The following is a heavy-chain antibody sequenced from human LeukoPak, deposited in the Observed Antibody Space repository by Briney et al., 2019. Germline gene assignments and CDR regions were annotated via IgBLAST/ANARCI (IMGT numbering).Heavy chain of an antibody. V-gene: IGHV1-8*01. J-gene: IGHJ4*02. CDR1: GYTFTSYD. D-gene: IGHD1-20*01. Sequence: ASVKVSCKASGYTFTSYDINWVRPATGQGLEWMGWMNPNSGNTGYAQKFQGRVTMTRNTSISTAYMELSSLRSEDTAVYYCARAKGDNWNAPSAFFAYWSQGRLVTVSS. CDR3: ARAKGDNWNAPSAFFAY. CDR2: MNPNSGNT.